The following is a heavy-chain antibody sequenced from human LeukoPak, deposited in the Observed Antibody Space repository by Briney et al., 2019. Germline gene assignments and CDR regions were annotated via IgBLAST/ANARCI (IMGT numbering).Heavy chain of an antibody. D-gene: IGHD3-10*01. Sequence: SETLSLTCTVSGGSISSGDYYWSWIRQHPGKGLEWIGYIYYSGSTYYNPSLKSRVTISVDTSKNQFSLKLSSVTAADTAVYYCARLRGYYGSGSYTSYWGQGTLVTVSS. CDR1: GGSISSGDYY. J-gene: IGHJ4*02. CDR2: IYYSGST. V-gene: IGHV4-31*03. CDR3: ARLRGYYGSGSYTSY.